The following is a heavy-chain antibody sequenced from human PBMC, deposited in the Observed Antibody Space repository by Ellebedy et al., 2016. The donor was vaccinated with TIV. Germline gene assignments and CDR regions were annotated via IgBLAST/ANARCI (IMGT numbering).Heavy chain of an antibody. J-gene: IGHJ4*02. CDR1: GYTFTGYY. CDR3: AGGDYLDF. V-gene: IGHV1-2*02. Sequence: ASVKVSXKASGYTFTGYYMHWVRQAPGQGLEWTGWINPNSGDTNYAQKFQGRVTMTRDTSISTAYMELSRLTSDDTAVYYCAGGDYLDFWGQGTLVTVSS. CDR2: INPNSGDT. D-gene: IGHD3-10*01.